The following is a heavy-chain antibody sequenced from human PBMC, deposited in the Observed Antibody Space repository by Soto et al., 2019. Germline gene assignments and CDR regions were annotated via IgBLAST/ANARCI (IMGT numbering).Heavy chain of an antibody. Sequence: GESLKISCKGSGYSFTSYWISWVRQMPGKGLEWMGRIDPSDSYTNYSPSFQGHVTISADKSISTAYLQWSSLKASDTAMYYCARLSKVVVDVYGMDVWGQGTRVTVSS. CDR3: ARLSKVVVDVYGMDV. CDR1: GYSFTSYW. J-gene: IGHJ6*02. D-gene: IGHD2-15*01. CDR2: IDPSDSYT. V-gene: IGHV5-10-1*01.